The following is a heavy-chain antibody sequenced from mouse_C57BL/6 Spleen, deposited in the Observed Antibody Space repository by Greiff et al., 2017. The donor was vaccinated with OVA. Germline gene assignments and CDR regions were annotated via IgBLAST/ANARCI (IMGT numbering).Heavy chain of an antibody. CDR1: GFNIKDYY. D-gene: IGHD1-1*01. J-gene: IGHJ1*03. Sequence: EVQLQQSGAELVKPGASVKLSCTASGFNIKDYYMHWVKQRTEQGLEWIGRIDTEDGETKYAQKFQGKATITVDNSTNTAYMQLSSLTSYDTAVYYCARTHFYPSSDYWGTGTTLTVSS. CDR2: IDTEDGET. V-gene: IGHV14-2*01. CDR3: ARTHFYPSSDY.